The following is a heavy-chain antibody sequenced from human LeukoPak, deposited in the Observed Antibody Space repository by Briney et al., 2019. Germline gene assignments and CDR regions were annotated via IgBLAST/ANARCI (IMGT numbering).Heavy chain of an antibody. J-gene: IGHJ4*02. CDR3: AKDTGLRYFGGGLDY. V-gene: IGHV3-9*01. CDR2: SSWNRGRI. D-gene: IGHD3-9*01. CDR1: GFTFDDYT. Sequence: GGSLRLSCAASGFTFDDYTMHWVRQAPGKGLEWVSGSSWNRGRIGYTDSLNGRFTICRDNAKNYLYLQLKRLSAEDTALYYCAKDTGLRYFGGGLDYWGQGTLVTVSS.